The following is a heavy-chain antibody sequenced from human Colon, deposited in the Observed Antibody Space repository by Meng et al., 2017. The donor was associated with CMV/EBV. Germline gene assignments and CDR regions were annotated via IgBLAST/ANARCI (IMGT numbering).Heavy chain of an antibody. D-gene: IGHD4/OR15-4a*01. CDR2: IRYDGTNK. CDR1: GFTFSSYG. CDR3: ARARGGANHYYHGMDV. Sequence: GESLKISCAASGFTFSSYGMNWVRQAPGKGLEWVAFIRYDGTNKYYGDSERGRFTISRDNSKNTLYLQMNSLRAEDTAVYYCARARGGANHYYHGMDVWGQGTTVTVSS. V-gene: IGHV3-30*02. J-gene: IGHJ6*02.